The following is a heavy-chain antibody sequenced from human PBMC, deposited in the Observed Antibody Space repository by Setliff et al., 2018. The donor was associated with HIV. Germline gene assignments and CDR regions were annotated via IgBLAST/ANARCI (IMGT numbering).Heavy chain of an antibody. Sequence: PGESLKISCAASGFNFSSHTMNWIRQAPGKGLEWVSSISSTGTYIYYADSMKGRFTISRDNAKNSLYLQMNSLTVDDTAVYYCLTDERPGSGWGGSWGQGTLVTVSS. V-gene: IGHV3-21*01. D-gene: IGHD6-19*01. CDR2: ISSTGTYI. J-gene: IGHJ5*02. CDR1: GFNFSSHT. CDR3: LTDERPGSGWGGS.